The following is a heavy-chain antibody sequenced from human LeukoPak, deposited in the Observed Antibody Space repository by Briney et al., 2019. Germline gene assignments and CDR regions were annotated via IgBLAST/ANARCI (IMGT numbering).Heavy chain of an antibody. D-gene: IGHD6-13*01. CDR3: ARVTGYMTEDYFDY. CDR2: IYYSGST. V-gene: IGHV4-59*01. Sequence: SETLSLTCTVSGGSINSYFWSWIRQPPGKGLEWIGYIYYSGSTNYNPSLKSRVTISVDTSKNQFSLRLSSVTAADTAVYYCARVTGYMTEDYFDYWGQGTLITVSS. J-gene: IGHJ4*02. CDR1: GGSINSYF.